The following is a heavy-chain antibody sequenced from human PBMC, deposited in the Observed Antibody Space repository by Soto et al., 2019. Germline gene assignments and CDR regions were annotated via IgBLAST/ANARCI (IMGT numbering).Heavy chain of an antibody. CDR3: ARDFLQNYYDSSGYAFDY. D-gene: IGHD3-22*01. V-gene: IGHV3-30-3*01. CDR2: ISYDGSNK. CDR1: GFTFSSYA. Sequence: QVQLVESGGGVVQPGRSLRLSCAASGFTFSSYAMHWVRQAPGKGLEWVAVISYDGSNKYYADSVKGRFTISRDNSKNTLYLQMNSLRAEDTAVYYCARDFLQNYYDSSGYAFDYWGQGTLVTVSS. J-gene: IGHJ4*02.